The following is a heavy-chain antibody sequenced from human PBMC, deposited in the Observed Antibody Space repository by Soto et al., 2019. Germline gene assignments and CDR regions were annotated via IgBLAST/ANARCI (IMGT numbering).Heavy chain of an antibody. CDR3: AADYYDSSGYLDY. CDR1: GGTFSSSA. J-gene: IGHJ4*02. V-gene: IGHV1-58*01. Sequence: SVKVSCKASGGTFSSSAVQWVRQARGQRLEWIGWIVVGSGNTNYAQKFQERVTITRDMSTSTAYMELSSLRSEDTAVYYCAADYYDSSGYLDYWGQGTLVTVSS. CDR2: IVVGSGNT. D-gene: IGHD3-22*01.